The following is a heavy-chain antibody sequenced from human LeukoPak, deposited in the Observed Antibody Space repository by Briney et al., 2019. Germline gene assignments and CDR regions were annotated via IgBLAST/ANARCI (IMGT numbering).Heavy chain of an antibody. V-gene: IGHV5-10-1*01. D-gene: IGHD3-9*01. J-gene: IGHJ4*02. CDR1: GYSFTSYW. CDR3: ASHILTGYSNLYYFDY. Sequence: GESLKISCKGSGYSFTSYWISWVRQMPGKGLEWMGRIDPSDSYTNYSPSFQGHVTISADKSISTAYLQWSSLKASDTAMYYCASHILTGYSNLYYFDYWGQGTLVTASS. CDR2: IDPSDSYT.